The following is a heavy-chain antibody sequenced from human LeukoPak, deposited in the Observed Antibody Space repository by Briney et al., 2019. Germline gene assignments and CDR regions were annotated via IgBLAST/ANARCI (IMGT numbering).Heavy chain of an antibody. V-gene: IGHV4-34*01. D-gene: IGHD6-13*01. CDR3: ASQYSSSWYGPLLCYYYMDV. Sequence: SETLSLTCAVYGGSFSGYYWSWIRQPPGKGLEWIGEINHSGSTNYNPSLKSRVTISVDTSKNQFSLKLSSVTAADTAVYYCASQYSSSWYGPLLCYYYMDVWGKGTTVTVSS. CDR1: GGSFSGYY. CDR2: INHSGST. J-gene: IGHJ6*03.